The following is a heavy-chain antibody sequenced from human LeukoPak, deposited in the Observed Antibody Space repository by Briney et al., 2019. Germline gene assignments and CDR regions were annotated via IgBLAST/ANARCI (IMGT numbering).Heavy chain of an antibody. Sequence: SETLSLTCSVSGDSISYFYWSWIRQAAGKGLEWIGRVSSSGSTDYNPSLNSRVTISRDTSKNHFSLELSSATAADTAVYFCARGRVSSSTWYSTYYYYFYMDVWGKGTTVTVSS. CDR2: VSSSGST. J-gene: IGHJ6*03. D-gene: IGHD6-13*01. CDR1: GDSISYFY. V-gene: IGHV4-4*07. CDR3: ARGRVSSSTWYSTYYYYFYMDV.